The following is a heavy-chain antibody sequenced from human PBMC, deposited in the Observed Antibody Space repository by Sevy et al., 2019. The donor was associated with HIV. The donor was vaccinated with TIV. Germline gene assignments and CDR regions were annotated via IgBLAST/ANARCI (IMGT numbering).Heavy chain of an antibody. CDR3: ASGIAAAGTMGWFDP. CDR1: GFTFSSYA. J-gene: IGHJ5*02. D-gene: IGHD6-13*01. Sequence: GGSLRLSCAASGFTFSSYAMSWVRQAPGKGLEWVSAISGSGGSTYYADSVKGGFTISRDNSKNTLYLQMNSLRAEDTAVYYCASGIAAAGTMGWFDPWGQGTLVTVSS. CDR2: ISGSGGST. V-gene: IGHV3-23*01.